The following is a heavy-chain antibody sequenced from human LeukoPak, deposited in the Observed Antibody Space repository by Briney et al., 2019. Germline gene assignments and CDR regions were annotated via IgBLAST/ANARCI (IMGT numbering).Heavy chain of an antibody. CDR3: ARGVVAVLYY. J-gene: IGHJ4*02. CDR1: GFTFSSYE. V-gene: IGHV3-48*03. CDR2: ISSSGSTI. D-gene: IGHD3-22*01. Sequence: PGGSLRLSCAASGFTFSSYEMNWVRQAPGKGLEWVSYISSSGSTIYYADSVEGRFTISRDNAKNSLYLQMNSLRAEDTAVYYCARGVVAVLYYWGQGTLVTVSS.